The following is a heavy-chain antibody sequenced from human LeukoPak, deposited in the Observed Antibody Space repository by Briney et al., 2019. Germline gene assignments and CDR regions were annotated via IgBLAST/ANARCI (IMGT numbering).Heavy chain of an antibody. CDR2: ISAYNGNT. D-gene: IGHD2-15*01. J-gene: IGHJ3*02. Sequence: ASVTVSCKASGYTFTSYGISWVRQAPGQGLEWMGWISAYNGNTNYAQKLQGRVTMTTDTSTSTAYMELRSLRSDDTAVCYCARDIRSHCSGGSCYRDAFDIWGQGTMVTVSS. CDR3: ARDIRSHCSGGSCYRDAFDI. CDR1: GYTFTSYG. V-gene: IGHV1-18*01.